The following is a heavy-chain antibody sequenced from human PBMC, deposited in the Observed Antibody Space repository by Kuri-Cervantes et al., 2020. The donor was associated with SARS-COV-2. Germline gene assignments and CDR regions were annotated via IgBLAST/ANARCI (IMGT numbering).Heavy chain of an antibody. J-gene: IGHJ1*01. V-gene: IGHV3-21*01. CDR1: GFTFSSYS. CDR3: AKVGGHREYFQN. D-gene: IGHD3-16*01. CDR2: ISSSSSCI. Sequence: GGFLRLSCAASGFTFSSYSMNWVRQAPGKGLEWVSSISSSSSCIYYADSVKVRFTISRDNAKNSLYLQMNSLRAEDTAVYYCAKVGGHREYFQNWGQGTLVTVSS.